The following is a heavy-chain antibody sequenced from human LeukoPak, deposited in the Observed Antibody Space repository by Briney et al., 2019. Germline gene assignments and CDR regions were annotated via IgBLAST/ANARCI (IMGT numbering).Heavy chain of an antibody. CDR3: ASRASPAHLEHVYYYYGMDV. V-gene: IGHV1-46*01. J-gene: IGHJ6*02. CDR2: INPSGGST. Sequence: GASVKVSCKASGYTFTSYHMHWVRQAPGQGLEWMGIINPSGGSTSYAQKFQGRVTMTRDTSTSTVYMELSSLRSEDTAVYYCASRASPAHLEHVYYYYGMDVWGQGTTVTVSS. D-gene: IGHD6-6*01. CDR1: GYTFTSYH.